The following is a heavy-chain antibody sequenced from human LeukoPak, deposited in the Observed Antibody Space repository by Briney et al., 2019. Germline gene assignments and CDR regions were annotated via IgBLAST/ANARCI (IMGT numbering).Heavy chain of an antibody. J-gene: IGHJ4*02. CDR1: GFRFRVSG. Sequence: PGGSLRLSCGASGFRFRVSGINWVRQASGQGLEWVGRIRSEANSYTTTYAASVRGRFTVSRDDSKNTAYLQMNSLKTEDTAVYYCARGGTTDQYFDYWGQGILVTVSS. D-gene: IGHD1-14*01. CDR3: ARGGTTDQYFDY. V-gene: IGHV3-73*01. CDR2: IRSEANSYTT.